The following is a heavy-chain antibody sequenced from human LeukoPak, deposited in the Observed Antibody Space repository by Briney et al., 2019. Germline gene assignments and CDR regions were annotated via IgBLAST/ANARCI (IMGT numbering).Heavy chain of an antibody. D-gene: IGHD2-2*01. CDR2: ISAYNGNT. CDR1: GYTFTSYG. V-gene: IGHV1-18*01. CDR3: ASGTPRCCSSTSCYVGNYYYYGMDV. Sequence: ASVKVSCKASGYTFTSYGISWVRQAPGQGLEWMGWISAYNGNTNYAQKLQGRVTMTTDTSTSTAYMELRSLRSDDTAVYYCASGTPRCCSSTSCYVGNYYYYGMDVWGQGTTVTVSS. J-gene: IGHJ6*02.